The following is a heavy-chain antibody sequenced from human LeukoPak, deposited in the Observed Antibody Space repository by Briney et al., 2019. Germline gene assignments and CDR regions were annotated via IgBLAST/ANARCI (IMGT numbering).Heavy chain of an antibody. J-gene: IGHJ4*02. CDR3: ARGTSVTGFEY. CDR2: ICGYDGNT. CDR1: GYTLPSYD. Sequence: SVQVSCKASGYTLPSYDMSWLRQAPGQRLEWLGGICGYDGNTKYAQKLQGRVTMATDTSTSTAYMELRRLRSDDTDVYFCARGTSVTGFEYWGQGTLVTVSS. V-gene: IGHV1-18*01. D-gene: IGHD2-21*02.